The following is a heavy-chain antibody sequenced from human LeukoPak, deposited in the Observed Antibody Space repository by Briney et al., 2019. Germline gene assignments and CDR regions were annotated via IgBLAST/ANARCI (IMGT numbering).Heavy chain of an antibody. CDR1: GGSFSGYY. J-gene: IGHJ6*02. V-gene: IGHV4-34*01. CDR2: INHSGST. D-gene: IGHD6-19*01. CDR3: ARHEYSSGWRNYYYGMDV. Sequence: SETLSLTCAVYGGSFSGYYWSWIRQPPGKGLEWIGEINHSGSTNYNPSLKSRVTISVDTSKNQFSLKLSSVTAADTAVYYCARHEYSSGWRNYYYGMDVWGQGTTVTVSS.